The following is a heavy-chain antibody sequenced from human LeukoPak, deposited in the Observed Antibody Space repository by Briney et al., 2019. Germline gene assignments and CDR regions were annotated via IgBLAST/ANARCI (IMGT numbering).Heavy chain of an antibody. Sequence: GASVKVSCKASGYTFTGYYMHWVRQAPGQGLEWMGWINPNSGGTNYAQKFQGRVTMTRDTSISTAHMELSRLRSDDTAVYYCAATVTTDSNFDYWGQGTLVTVSS. CDR2: INPNSGGT. CDR1: GYTFTGYY. D-gene: IGHD4-17*01. CDR3: AATVTTDSNFDY. V-gene: IGHV1-2*02. J-gene: IGHJ4*02.